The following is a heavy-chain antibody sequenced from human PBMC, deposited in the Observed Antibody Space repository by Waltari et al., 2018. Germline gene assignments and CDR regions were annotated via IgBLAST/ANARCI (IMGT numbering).Heavy chain of an antibody. CDR3: ARSSRSSALRHWFDP. Sequence: QLQLQESGPGLVKPAETLSLTCTVSGGSISSSSYYWGWIRQPPGKGLEWIGSIYYSGSTYYNPSLKSRVTISVDTSKNQFSLKLSSVTAADTAVYYCARSSRSSALRHWFDPWGQGTLVTVSS. J-gene: IGHJ5*02. V-gene: IGHV4-39*01. CDR1: GGSISSSSYY. CDR2: IYYSGST. D-gene: IGHD2-2*01.